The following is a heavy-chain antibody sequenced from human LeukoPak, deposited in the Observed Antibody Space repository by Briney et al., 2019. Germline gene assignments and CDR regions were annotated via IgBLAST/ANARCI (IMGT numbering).Heavy chain of an antibody. V-gene: IGHV4-34*01. D-gene: IGHD3-3*01. CDR2: INHSGST. CDR1: GGSFSGYY. CDR3: ARGNPLTIFGVVILDY. Sequence: SETLSLTCAVYGGSFSGYYWSWIRQPPGKGLEWIGEINHSGSTNYNPSLKSRVTISVDTSKNQFSLKLSSVTAADTAVYYCARGNPLTIFGVVILDYWGQGTLVTVPS. J-gene: IGHJ4*02.